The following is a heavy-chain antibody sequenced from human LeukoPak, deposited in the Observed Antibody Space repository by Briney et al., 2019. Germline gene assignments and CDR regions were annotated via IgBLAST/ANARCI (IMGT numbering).Heavy chain of an antibody. CDR2: IRYDGSNK. J-gene: IGHJ6*03. V-gene: IGHV3-30*02. Sequence: GGSLRLSCAASGFTFSSYGMHWVRQAPGKGLEWVAFIRYDGSNKYYAESVRGRFTFSRDNSKNTLYLQMNSLRAEDTAVYYCAKDSIVGATYYYYMDVWGKGTTVTISS. CDR3: AKDSIVGATYYYYMDV. D-gene: IGHD1-26*01. CDR1: GFTFSSYG.